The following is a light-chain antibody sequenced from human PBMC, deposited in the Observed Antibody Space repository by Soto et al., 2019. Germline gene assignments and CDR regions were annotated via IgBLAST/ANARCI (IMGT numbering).Light chain of an antibody. Sequence: HLTPSPSSLSSSVGDRVTIHCRASQAIKDDLVWYQQRPGKAPKLLIYRSSNLQSGVPSRFSGSGSGTDFTLTISSLQPEDFATYYCLQDYNYPYTFGQGTRLEIK. CDR3: LQDYNYPYT. CDR2: RSS. J-gene: IGKJ5*01. CDR1: QAIKDD. V-gene: IGKV1-6*01.